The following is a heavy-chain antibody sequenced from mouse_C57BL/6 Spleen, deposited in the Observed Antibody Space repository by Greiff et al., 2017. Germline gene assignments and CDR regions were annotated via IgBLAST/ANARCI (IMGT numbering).Heavy chain of an antibody. D-gene: IGHD1-1*01. CDR2: ISYDGSN. J-gene: IGHJ2*01. V-gene: IGHV3-6*01. CDR3: GRGGTTVALDY. Sequence: EVKVEESGPGLVKPSQSLSLTCSVSGYSITSGYYWNWIRQFPGNKLEWMGYISYDGSNNYNPSLKNRISITRDTSKTQSFLKLNSVTTEDTATYYRGRGGTTVALDYWGKGTTLTVSS. CDR1: GYSITSGYY.